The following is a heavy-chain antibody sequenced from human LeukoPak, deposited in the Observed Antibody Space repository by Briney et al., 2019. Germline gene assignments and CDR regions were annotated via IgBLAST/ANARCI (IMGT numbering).Heavy chain of an antibody. V-gene: IGHV4-4*07. CDR3: ARDSIAVAGDYYYGMDV. J-gene: IGHJ6*02. CDR2: IYTSGST. D-gene: IGHD6-19*01. CDR1: GGSISSYY. Sequence: PSETLSLTCTVSGGSISSYYWSWIRQPAGKGLEWIGRIYTSGSTNHNPSLKSRVTMSVDTSKNQFSLKLSSVTAADTAVYYCARDSIAVAGDYYYGMDVWGQGTTVTVSS.